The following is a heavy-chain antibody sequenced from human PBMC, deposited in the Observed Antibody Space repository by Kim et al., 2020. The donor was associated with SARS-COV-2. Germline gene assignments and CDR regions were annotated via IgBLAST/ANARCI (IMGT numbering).Heavy chain of an antibody. CDR2: IRFDGSET. J-gene: IGHJ4*02. V-gene: IGHV3-33*01. CDR3: SRWRNDKVGYYFDY. D-gene: IGHD1-1*01. Sequence: GGSLRLSCAASGFIFRSYGMHWVRQAPGKGLEWVAVIRFDGSETVYADSVKGRFSISRDNSKNTLYLQMNSLRVEDTAVYYCSRWRNDKVGYYFDYWGPGMLVTVSS. CDR1: GFIFRSYG.